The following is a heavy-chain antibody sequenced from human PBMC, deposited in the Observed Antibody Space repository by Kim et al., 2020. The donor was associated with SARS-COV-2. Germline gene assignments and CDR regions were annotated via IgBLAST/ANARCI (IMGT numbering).Heavy chain of an antibody. D-gene: IGHD3-3*01. CDR3: ARGGYYDFWGGYQFDY. Sequence: SLKSRVTISVDTSKNQFSVKLSSVTAADTAVYYCARGGYYDFWGGYQFDYWGQGTLVTVSS. V-gene: IGHV4-59*09. J-gene: IGHJ4*02.